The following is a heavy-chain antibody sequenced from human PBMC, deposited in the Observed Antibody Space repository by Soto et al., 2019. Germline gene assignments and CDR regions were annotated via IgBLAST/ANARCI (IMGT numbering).Heavy chain of an antibody. CDR1: GFTFDDYA. J-gene: IGHJ4*02. D-gene: IGHD2-15*01. Sequence: EVQLVESGGALVQPGRSLRLSCAASGFTFDDYAMHWVRQAPGKGLEWVSGISWNSGNIGYADSVKGRFTISRDNAKNSLYLQMNSLRAEDMALYYCDKDPCSGGSCHMEYWGQGTLVTVSS. CDR3: DKDPCSGGSCHMEY. V-gene: IGHV3-9*03. CDR2: ISWNSGNI.